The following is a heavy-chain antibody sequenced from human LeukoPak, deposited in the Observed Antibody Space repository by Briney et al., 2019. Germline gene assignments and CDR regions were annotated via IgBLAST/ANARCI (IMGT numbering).Heavy chain of an antibody. CDR2: IRSKAYGGTT. CDR1: GFTFGDYA. D-gene: IGHD3-10*01. Sequence: GGALRLSRTASGFTFGDYAMSWFRQAPGKVQAGVGFIRSKAYGGTTEYAASVKGRFTISRDDSKSIAYLQMNSLKTEDTAVYYCTRDRYGSGSYFYWGQGTLVTVSS. J-gene: IGHJ4*02. V-gene: IGHV3-49*03. CDR3: TRDRYGSGSYFY.